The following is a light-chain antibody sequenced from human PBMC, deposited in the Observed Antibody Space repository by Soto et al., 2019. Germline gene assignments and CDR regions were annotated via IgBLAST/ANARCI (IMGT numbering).Light chain of an antibody. CDR3: QQYDSSPEN. J-gene: IGKJ2*01. Sequence: EIVLTQSPGTLSLSPGDRATLSCRASQSISSSYLAWYQQKPGQAPRLLIYGASSRATDIPDRFSGSGSGTDLTLAISRLEPEDFAVYYCQQYDSSPENFGKGTKLQIK. CDR2: GAS. CDR1: QSISSSY. V-gene: IGKV3-20*01.